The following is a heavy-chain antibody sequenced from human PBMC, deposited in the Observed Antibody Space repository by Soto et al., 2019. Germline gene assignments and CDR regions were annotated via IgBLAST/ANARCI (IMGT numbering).Heavy chain of an antibody. J-gene: IGHJ4*02. Sequence: QVQLVESGGGAVQPGRSLRLSCAASGFTFSSYAMHWVRQAPGKGLEWVAVISYDGSNKYYADSVKGRFTISRDNSKNTLYLQMNSLRAEDTAVYYCARSVDVLDYWGQGTLVTVSS. CDR1: GFTFSSYA. D-gene: IGHD3-9*01. V-gene: IGHV3-30-3*01. CDR3: ARSVDVLDY. CDR2: ISYDGSNK.